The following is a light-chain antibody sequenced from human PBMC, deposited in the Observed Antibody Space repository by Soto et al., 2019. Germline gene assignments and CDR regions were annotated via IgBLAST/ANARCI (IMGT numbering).Light chain of an antibody. CDR1: HSISSDT. V-gene: IGKV3-20*01. J-gene: IGKJ2*01. Sequence: EIVLTQSPGTLSLSPGERATLSCRASHSISSDTLAWYQQKPGQPPRLLIYATSSRATGIPDRFSASGSGTDFTLTISRLEPEDFAVYYCQRNAFGQGTKLEI. CDR2: ATS. CDR3: QRNA.